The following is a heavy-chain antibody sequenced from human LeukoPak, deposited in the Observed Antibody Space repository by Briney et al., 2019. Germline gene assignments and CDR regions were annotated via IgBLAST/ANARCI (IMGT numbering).Heavy chain of an antibody. CDR2: INPNSGGT. V-gene: IGHV1-2*02. D-gene: IGHD6-13*01. J-gene: IGHJ5*02. CDR1: GYTFTGYY. CDR3: ARGLYSRGNWFDP. Sequence: ASVRVSCKASGYTFTGYYMHWVRQAPGQGLEWMGWINPNSGGTNYAQKFLGRVTMTRDTSISTAYMELSRLRSDDTAVYYCARGLYSRGNWFDPWGQGTLVTVSS.